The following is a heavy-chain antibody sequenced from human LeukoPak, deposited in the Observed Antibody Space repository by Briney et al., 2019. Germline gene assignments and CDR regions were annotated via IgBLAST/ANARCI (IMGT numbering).Heavy chain of an antibody. V-gene: IGHV3-23*01. D-gene: IGHD2-2*01. CDR3: AKVGCSSTSCPLFYYYYYMDV. CDR2: ISGSGGST. J-gene: IGHJ6*03. CDR1: GITFSSYA. Sequence: PGGSLRLSCAASGITFSSYAMSWVRQAPGKGLEWVSGISGSGGSTNYADSVKGRFTISRDNSKNTLYLQMNSLRAEDTAVYYCAKVGCSSTSCPLFYYYYYMDVWGKGTTVTVSS.